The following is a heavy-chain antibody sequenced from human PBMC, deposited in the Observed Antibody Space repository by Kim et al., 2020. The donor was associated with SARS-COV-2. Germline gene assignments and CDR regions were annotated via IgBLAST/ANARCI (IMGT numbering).Heavy chain of an antibody. J-gene: IGHJ4*02. D-gene: IGHD1-26*01. CDR1: GFTLITDH. CDR3: ARVWELAFDH. V-gene: IGHV3-53*01. CDR2: TYNTGST. Sequence: GSLRLSCAASGFTLITDHMSWVRQAPGKGLEWVAVTYNTGSTYYADSVEGRFTISRDNSKNMVYLQMNSLRAEDTAVYYCARVWELAFDHWGQGSLVTVSS.